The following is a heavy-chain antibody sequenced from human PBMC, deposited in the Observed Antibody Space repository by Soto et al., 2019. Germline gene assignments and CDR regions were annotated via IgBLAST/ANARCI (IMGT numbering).Heavy chain of an antibody. J-gene: IGHJ4*02. V-gene: IGHV5-10-1*01. Sequence: GESLKISCKGSGYSFAGYWITWVRQKPGKGLEWMGRIDPSDSQTYYSPSFRGHVTISATKSITTVFLQWGSLRASDTAMYYCARQIYDSDTGPNFQYYFESWGQGTPVTVSS. CDR1: GYSFAGYW. CDR3: ARQIYDSDTGPNFQYYFES. D-gene: IGHD3-22*01. CDR2: IDPSDSQT.